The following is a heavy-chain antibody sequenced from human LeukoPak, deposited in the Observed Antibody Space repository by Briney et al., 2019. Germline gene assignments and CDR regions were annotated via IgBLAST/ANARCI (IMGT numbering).Heavy chain of an antibody. D-gene: IGHD5-18*01. V-gene: IGHV1-8*03. J-gene: IGHJ6*03. CDR2: MNPNSGNT. Sequence: ASVKVSCKASGYTFTSYDINWVRQATGQGLEWMGWMNPNSGNTGYAQKFQGRVTITRNTSISAAYMELSSLRSEDTAVYYCARRSRAMAFYYYYYYYMDVWGKGTTVTVSS. CDR3: ARRSRAMAFYYYYYYYMDV. CDR1: GYTFTSYD.